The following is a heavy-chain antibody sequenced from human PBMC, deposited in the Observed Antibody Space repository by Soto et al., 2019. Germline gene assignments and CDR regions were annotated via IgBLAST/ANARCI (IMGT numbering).Heavy chain of an antibody. J-gene: IGHJ4*02. Sequence: QVQLVQSGAEVKKPGASVKVSCKTSGYTFTSYHISWVRQAPGQGLEWMGWISAYNTNTNYAQKFQGRVTITTDTLTGTAYMELRSLKSDDTATSYCPRDTPPTDCWDQGTLVTVSS. V-gene: IGHV1-18*01. CDR1: GYTFTSYH. CDR2: ISAYNTNT. CDR3: PRDTPPTDC.